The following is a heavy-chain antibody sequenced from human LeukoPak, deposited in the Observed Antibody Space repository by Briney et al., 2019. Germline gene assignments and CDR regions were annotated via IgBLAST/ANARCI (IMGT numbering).Heavy chain of an antibody. CDR1: GYTFTGYY. J-gene: IGHJ5*02. CDR2: INPNSGGT. Sequence: ASVKVSCMASGYTFTGYYMHWVRQAPGQGLEWMGWINPNSGGTNYAQKFQGRVTMTRDTSISTAYMELSRLRSDDTAVYYCARSTRTNLRTPRPNWFDPWGQGTLVTVSS. V-gene: IGHV1-2*02. CDR3: ARSTRTNLRTPRPNWFDP. D-gene: IGHD4-23*01.